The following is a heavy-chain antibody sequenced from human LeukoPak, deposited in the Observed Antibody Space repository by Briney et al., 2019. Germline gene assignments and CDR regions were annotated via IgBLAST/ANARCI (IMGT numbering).Heavy chain of an antibody. J-gene: IGHJ4*02. Sequence: ASMKVSCKASGYSFADYYMHWVRQAPGQGLEWMGWIKPNSGGTRSAQKFQGRVTMTRDTSISTAYMELSSLRYDDTAVYYCARGSYGGNSDSPYWGQGTLVTVSS. D-gene: IGHD4-23*01. CDR2: IKPNSGGT. V-gene: IGHV1-2*02. CDR1: GYSFADYY. CDR3: ARGSYGGNSDSPY.